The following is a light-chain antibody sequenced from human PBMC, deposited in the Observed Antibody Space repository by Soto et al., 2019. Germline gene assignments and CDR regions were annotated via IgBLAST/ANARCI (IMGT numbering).Light chain of an antibody. CDR2: EVT. CDR3: SSFASSNTGV. CDR1: SSDVGAYNY. V-gene: IGLV2-8*01. Sequence: QSVLTQPPSASASPGQSVTISCTVTSSDVGAYNYVSWYQQHAGKAPKLVIYEVTKRPSGVPDRFSGSKSANTASLTVSGLQAEDEADYYCSSFASSNTGVFGGGTKLTVL. J-gene: IGLJ3*02.